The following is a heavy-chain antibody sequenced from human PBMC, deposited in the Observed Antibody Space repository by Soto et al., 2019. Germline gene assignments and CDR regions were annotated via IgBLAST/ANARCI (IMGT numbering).Heavy chain of an antibody. CDR3: ARSTGTVTTVFYYYYGMDV. CDR1: GDSVSSNSAA. Sequence: SQTLSLTCAISGDSVSSNSAAWNWIRQSPSRGLEWLGRTYYRSKWYNDYAVSVKSRITINPDTSKNQFSLQLNSVTPEDTAVYYCARSTGTVTTVFYYYYGMDVWGQGTTVTVSS. D-gene: IGHD4-17*01. V-gene: IGHV6-1*01. CDR2: TYYRSKWYN. J-gene: IGHJ6*02.